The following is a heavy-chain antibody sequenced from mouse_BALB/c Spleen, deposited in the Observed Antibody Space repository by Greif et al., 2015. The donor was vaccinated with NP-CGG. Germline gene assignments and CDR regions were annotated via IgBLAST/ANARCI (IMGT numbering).Heavy chain of an antibody. CDR3: AREGYYAMDY. J-gene: IGHJ4*01. V-gene: IGHV1-20*02. CDR2: INPYNGDT. Sequence: VQLQQSGPELVKPGASVKISCKSFGYSFTGYFMNWVMQSHGKSLEWIGRINPYNGDTFYNQKFKGKATLTVDKSSGTAHRELRSLASADSADYYCAREGYYAMDYWSQETSVAVSS. CDR1: GYSFTGYF.